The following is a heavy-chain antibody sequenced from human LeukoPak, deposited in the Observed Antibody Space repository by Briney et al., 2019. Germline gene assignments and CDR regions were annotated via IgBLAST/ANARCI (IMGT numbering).Heavy chain of an antibody. Sequence: PTGGSLRLSCAASGFTFSSYAMHWVRQAPGKRLEWVSGISSNDDITYYADSVKGRFTISRDHFKNIVYLQMNSLRAEDTAIYHCTKGLTPDYWGQGTLVTVSS. CDR3: TKGLTPDY. D-gene: IGHD7-27*01. CDR1: GFTFSSYA. CDR2: ISSNDDIT. V-gene: IGHV3-23*01. J-gene: IGHJ4*02.